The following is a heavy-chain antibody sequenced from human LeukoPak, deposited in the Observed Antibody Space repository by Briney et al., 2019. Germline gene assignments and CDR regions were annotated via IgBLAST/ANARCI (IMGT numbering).Heavy chain of an antibody. D-gene: IGHD6-19*01. CDR2: IGSSGTTI. CDR1: GFPFSVYE. V-gene: IGHV3-48*03. Sequence: SGGSLRLSCAVSGFPFSVYEMNWVRQAPGKGLEWVSNIGSSGTTIYYADSVRGRFSISRDNAKTSLYLQMNSLRVEDTAVYYCALLAVASDSDYWGQGALVTVSS. J-gene: IGHJ4*02. CDR3: ALLAVASDSDY.